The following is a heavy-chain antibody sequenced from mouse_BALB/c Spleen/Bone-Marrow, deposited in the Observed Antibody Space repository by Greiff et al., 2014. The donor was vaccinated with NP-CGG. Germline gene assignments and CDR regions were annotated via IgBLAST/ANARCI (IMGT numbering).Heavy chain of an antibody. J-gene: IGHJ4*01. Sequence: EVKLLESGPELVKPGASVKISCKASGYTFTDYNMHWVKQSHGKSLEWIGYIYPYNGGTGYNQKFKSKATLTVDNSSSTAYMELRSLTSEDPAVYYCARSGVPYAMDYWGQGTSVTVSS. CDR3: ARSGVPYAMDY. D-gene: IGHD3-1*01. V-gene: IGHV1S29*02. CDR2: IYPYNGGT. CDR1: GYTFTDYN.